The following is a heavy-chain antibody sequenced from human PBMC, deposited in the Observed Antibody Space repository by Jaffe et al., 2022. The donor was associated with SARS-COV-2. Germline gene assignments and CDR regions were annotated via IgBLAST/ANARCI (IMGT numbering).Heavy chain of an antibody. CDR1: GFTFSSYA. D-gene: IGHD3-22*01. J-gene: IGHJ4*02. CDR2: ISGSGGST. CDR3: AKDHTSLYYYDSSGYYYFDY. Sequence: EVQLLESGGGLVQPGGSLRLSCAASGFTFSSYAMSWVRQAPGKGLEWVSAISGSGGSTYYADSVKGRFTISRDNSKNTLYLQMNSLRAEDTAVYYCAKDHTSLYYYDSSGYYYFDYWGQGTLVTVSS. V-gene: IGHV3-23*01.